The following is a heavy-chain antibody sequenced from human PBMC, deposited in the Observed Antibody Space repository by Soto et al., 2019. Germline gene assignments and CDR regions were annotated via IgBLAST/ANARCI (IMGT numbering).Heavy chain of an antibody. CDR2: IYYSGST. Sequence: SETLSLTCTVSGGSISSSSYYWGWIRQPPGKGLEWIGSIYYSGSTYYNPSLKSRVTISVDTSKNQFSLKLSSVTAADTAVYYCARGPPGGWFGELLSLDIWGQGTMVPVSS. J-gene: IGHJ3*02. CDR3: ARGPPGGWFGELLSLDI. V-gene: IGHV4-39*07. CDR1: GGSISSSSYY. D-gene: IGHD3-10*01.